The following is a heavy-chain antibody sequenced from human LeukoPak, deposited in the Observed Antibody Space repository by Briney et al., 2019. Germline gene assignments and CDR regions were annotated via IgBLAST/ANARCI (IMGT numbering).Heavy chain of an antibody. V-gene: IGHV1-46*01. CDR2: INPSGGST. Sequence: ASVKVSCKASGYTFTSYYIHWVRQAPGQGLEWMGVINPSGGSTRYAQNFQGRLTMTRDTSTSTVHMEVSSLSSEDTAVYYCTRGLAELWPHFDYWGQGTLITVFS. CDR1: GYTFTSYY. J-gene: IGHJ4*02. CDR3: TRGLAELWPHFDY. D-gene: IGHD3-10*01.